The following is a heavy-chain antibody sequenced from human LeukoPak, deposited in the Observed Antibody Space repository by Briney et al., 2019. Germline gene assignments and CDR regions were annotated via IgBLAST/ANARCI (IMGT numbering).Heavy chain of an antibody. Sequence: PSETLSLTCTVSGGSISSSSYYWGWIRQPPGKGLEWIGSIYYSGSTYYNPSLKSRVTISVDTSKNQFSLKLSSVTAADTAVYYCARGQGQWLARGGYFDYWGQGTLVTVSS. CDR1: GGSISSSSYY. CDR3: ARGQGQWLARGGYFDY. V-gene: IGHV4-39*07. J-gene: IGHJ4*02. D-gene: IGHD6-19*01. CDR2: IYYSGST.